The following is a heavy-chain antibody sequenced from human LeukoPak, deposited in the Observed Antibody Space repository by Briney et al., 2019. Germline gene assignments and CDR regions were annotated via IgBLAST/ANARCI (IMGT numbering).Heavy chain of an antibody. D-gene: IGHD1-1*01. J-gene: IGHJ4*02. CDR1: GFTFSNYY. CDR2: ISDDGNRK. V-gene: IGHV3-30*18. Sequence: GGSLRLSCAASGFTFSNYYMHWGRQAPRKGLEWVAVISDDGNRKYYADSVQGRFTISRDNSKNTLYLQMNSLRAEDTAVYFCVKDLSGYWTFDYWGQGTLVTVSS. CDR3: VKDLSGYWTFDY.